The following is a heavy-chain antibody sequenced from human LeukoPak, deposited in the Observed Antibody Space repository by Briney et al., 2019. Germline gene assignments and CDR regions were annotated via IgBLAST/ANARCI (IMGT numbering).Heavy chain of an antibody. CDR2: INPNSGGT. V-gene: IGHV1-2*04. Sequence: SSVKVSCKASGGTFSSYAISWVRQAPGQGLEWMGWINPNSGGTNYAQKFQGWVTMTRDTSISTAYMELSRLRSDDTAVYYCARAFITMVRGVRATPFDYWGQGTLVTVSS. J-gene: IGHJ4*02. CDR1: GGTFSSYA. D-gene: IGHD3-10*01. CDR3: ARAFITMVRGVRATPFDY.